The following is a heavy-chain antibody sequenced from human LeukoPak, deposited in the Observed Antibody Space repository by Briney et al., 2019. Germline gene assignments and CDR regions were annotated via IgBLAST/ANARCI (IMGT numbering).Heavy chain of an antibody. Sequence: GASVKVSCKASGYTFTAYYIHWVRQAPGQGLEWIGRINPNSGGTSYAQKFQGRVTMTRDTSISTAYMELSRLRSDDTVVYYCAIAVGGSDAFDIWGQGTMVTVSS. CDR3: AIAVGGSDAFDI. CDR1: GYTFTAYY. CDR2: INPNSGGT. V-gene: IGHV1-2*05. J-gene: IGHJ3*02. D-gene: IGHD2-15*01.